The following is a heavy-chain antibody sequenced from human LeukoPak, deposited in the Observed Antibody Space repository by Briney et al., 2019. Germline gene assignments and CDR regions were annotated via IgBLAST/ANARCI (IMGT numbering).Heavy chain of an antibody. CDR1: GFTFISYW. CDR3: ARDAPSNTALDY. Sequence: GGSLRLSCAASGFTFISYWMHWVRQAPGKGLVWVSRINGYGSSTDFADSVKGRFTISRDNAKNTLYLQMNSLRAEDTAVYYCARDAPSNTALDYWGQGTLVTVSS. CDR2: INGYGSST. J-gene: IGHJ4*02. D-gene: IGHD5-18*01. V-gene: IGHV3-74*01.